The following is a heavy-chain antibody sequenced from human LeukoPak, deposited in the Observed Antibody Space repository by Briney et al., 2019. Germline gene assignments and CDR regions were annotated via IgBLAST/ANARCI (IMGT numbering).Heavy chain of an antibody. V-gene: IGHV1-18*01. D-gene: IGHD3-3*01. CDR3: ARAGVLEWLLGSMPMAFDY. Sequence: ASVKVSCKASGYTFISYGISWVRQAPGQGLEWMGWISAYNGNTIYAKNVQGRVTMTTDTSTSTAYMELRSLRSDDTAVYFCARAGVLEWLLGSMPMAFDYWGQGTLVTVSS. J-gene: IGHJ4*02. CDR1: GYTFISYG. CDR2: ISAYNGNT.